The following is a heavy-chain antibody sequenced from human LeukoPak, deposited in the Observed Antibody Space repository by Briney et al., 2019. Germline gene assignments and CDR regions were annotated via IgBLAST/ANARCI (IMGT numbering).Heavy chain of an antibody. Sequence: GGSLRLSCAASGFTVSSNYMSWVRQAPGKGLEWVSVIYSGGNTYYADSVKGRFTISRDNSKNTLYLQMNSLRAEDTAVYYCASHCSSTSCYSAPYSFDYWGQGTLVTVSS. CDR1: GFTVSSNY. CDR2: IYSGGNT. D-gene: IGHD2-2*01. V-gene: IGHV3-53*01. J-gene: IGHJ4*02. CDR3: ASHCSSTSCYSAPYSFDY.